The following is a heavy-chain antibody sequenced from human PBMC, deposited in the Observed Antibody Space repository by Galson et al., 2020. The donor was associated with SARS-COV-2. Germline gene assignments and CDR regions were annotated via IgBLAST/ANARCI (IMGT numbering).Heavy chain of an antibody. CDR1: GYRFSSYW. J-gene: IGHJ4*02. Sequence: GESLKISCEGSGYRFSSYWIAWVRQMPGKGLEWMGIIYPDDSDTRYSPSFQGQVAISADKSISTAYLQWSSLKASDTAMYYCARRTTGAYSLDYWGQGTLVSVSS. CDR2: IYPDDSDT. D-gene: IGHD4-17*01. V-gene: IGHV5-51*01. CDR3: ARRTTGAYSLDY.